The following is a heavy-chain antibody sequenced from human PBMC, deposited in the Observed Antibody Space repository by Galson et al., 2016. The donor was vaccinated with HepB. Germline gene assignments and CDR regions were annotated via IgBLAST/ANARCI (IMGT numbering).Heavy chain of an antibody. CDR3: ARGLWFGELLHTFDI. CDR1: GGSISSGNLY. Sequence: PLSLTCTVSGGSISSGNLYWSWIRQPPGKGLEWIGYIYYNGNTYYTPSLKSRITISVDTSKTQFPLKLSSVTAADTAVYYCARGLWFGELLHTFDIWGQGTMVTVSS. V-gene: IGHV4-30-4*01. CDR2: IYYNGNT. J-gene: IGHJ3*02. D-gene: IGHD3-10*01.